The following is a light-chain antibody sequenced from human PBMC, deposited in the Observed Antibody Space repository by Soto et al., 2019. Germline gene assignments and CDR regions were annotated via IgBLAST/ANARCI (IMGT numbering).Light chain of an antibody. V-gene: IGKV3-15*01. Sequence: EIVMTQSPATLSVSPGERVTLSCRASQSVSNNLAWYQQKPGQAPRVLIYGTSTRATDIPGRFSGSGSGTDFTLTIGSLQSEDFAIYYCQQYNNWPRTFGQGTKVEIK. CDR2: GTS. CDR3: QQYNNWPRT. CDR1: QSVSNN. J-gene: IGKJ1*01.